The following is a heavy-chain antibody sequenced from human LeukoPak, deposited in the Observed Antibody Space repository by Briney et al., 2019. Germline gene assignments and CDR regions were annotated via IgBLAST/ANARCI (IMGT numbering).Heavy chain of an antibody. CDR1: GFTFDDYA. Sequence: PAGSLRCSGAASGFTFDDYAMHRLRQAPGKGLEWVSLISGDGGSKYYADSVKGRFTISRDNSKNSLYLQMNSLRTEDTALYYCAKDSTAMVTSGYFEYWGQGTLVSVSS. D-gene: IGHD5-18*01. J-gene: IGHJ4*02. CDR2: ISGDGGSK. CDR3: AKDSTAMVTSGYFEY. V-gene: IGHV3-43*02.